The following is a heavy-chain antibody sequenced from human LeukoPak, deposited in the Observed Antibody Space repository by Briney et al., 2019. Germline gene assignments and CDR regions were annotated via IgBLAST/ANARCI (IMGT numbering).Heavy chain of an antibody. J-gene: IGHJ6*03. Sequence: GGSLRLSCAASGFTFSTYAIYWVRQAPGKGLEWVAVISFDGVNTFYADSVKGRFTISRDNSNNTVYLQMNNLRPEDTAVFYCARGQGYESYYYMDVWGKGTTVSVSS. D-gene: IGHD2-2*01. V-gene: IGHV3-30*04. CDR2: ISFDGVNT. CDR1: GFTFSTYA. CDR3: ARGQGYESYYYMDV.